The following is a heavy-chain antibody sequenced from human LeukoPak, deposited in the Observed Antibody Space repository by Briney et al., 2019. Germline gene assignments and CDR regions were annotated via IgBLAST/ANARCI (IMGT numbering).Heavy chain of an antibody. CDR1: GFNFNNAW. D-gene: IGHD1-26*01. CDR3: AKSHLPNTYSGTYYCDY. V-gene: IGHV3-30*02. CDR2: IRYDETKT. J-gene: IGHJ4*02. Sequence: PGGSLRLSCAASGFNFNNAWMTWVRQAPGKGLEWAAFIRYDETKTYFGDSVKGRFSISRDNSKNTVYLQMNSLRAEDTAMYYCAKSHLPNTYSGTYYCDYWGQGTLVTVSS.